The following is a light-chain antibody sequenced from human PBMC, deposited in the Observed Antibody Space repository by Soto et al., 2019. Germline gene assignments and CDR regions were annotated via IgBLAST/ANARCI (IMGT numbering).Light chain of an antibody. J-gene: IGKJ4*02. CDR3: QQDNSFPLT. CDR1: QGISSS. Sequence: EIEMTQSPATLSVSPGERATLSCRASQGISSSLAWYQQKPGQAPKLLIYGASSWPTGIPARFSGSGSGTDFTLTISSLQPEDFAAYYCQQDNSFPLTFGGGTKVEIK. V-gene: IGKV3-15*01. CDR2: GAS.